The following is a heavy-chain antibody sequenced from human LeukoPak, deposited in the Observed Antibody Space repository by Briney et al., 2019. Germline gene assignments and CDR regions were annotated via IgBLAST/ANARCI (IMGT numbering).Heavy chain of an antibody. CDR2: INDDSSDI. D-gene: IGHD2-2*01. CDR1: GFTFSLYA. Sequence: PGGSLRLSCVASGFTFSLYAMNWVRQAPGKGLEWVSYINDDSSDIHYAGSVRGRFTISRDDARMTLYLQLSSLRVEDTAVYYCARDTFQPGLIDSWGQGTLVTVSS. J-gene: IGHJ4*02. V-gene: IGHV3-21*05. CDR3: ARDTFQPGLIDS.